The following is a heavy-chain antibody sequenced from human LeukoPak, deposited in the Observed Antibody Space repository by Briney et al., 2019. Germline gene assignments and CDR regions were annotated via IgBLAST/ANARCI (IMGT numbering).Heavy chain of an antibody. CDR2: ISSSSGYI. V-gene: IGHV3-21*01. CDR1: GFTFSNYG. Sequence: PGGSLRLSCVGSGFTFSNYGMKWVRQAPGKGLEWVSSISSSSGYIYYADSVKGRFTISRDKDSLYLQMNSLKAEDTAVYYCARVMTAITNWFDPWGQGTLVTVSS. CDR3: ARVMTAITNWFDP. D-gene: IGHD2-21*02. J-gene: IGHJ5*02.